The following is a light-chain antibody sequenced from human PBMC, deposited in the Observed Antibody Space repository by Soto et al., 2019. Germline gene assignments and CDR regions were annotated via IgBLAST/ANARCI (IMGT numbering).Light chain of an antibody. Sequence: VTITCRASQTISSWLAWYQQKPGKAPKLLIYDACTLASGFPSRFSGSGFGTGFTLTISSLQPEDFARYNCQQCHGPSRRCGQGTKVDIK. CDR3: QQCHGPSRR. CDR2: DAC. V-gene: IGKV1-5*01. J-gene: IGKJ1*01. CDR1: QTISSW.